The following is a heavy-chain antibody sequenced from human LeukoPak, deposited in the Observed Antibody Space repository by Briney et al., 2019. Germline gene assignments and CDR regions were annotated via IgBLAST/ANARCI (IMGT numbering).Heavy chain of an antibody. CDR3: ARVKNGDYENAYDI. J-gene: IGHJ3*02. CDR1: EFTFSSYW. CDR2: INSDGSTT. D-gene: IGHD4-17*01. V-gene: IGHV3-74*01. Sequence: PGGSLRLSCAASEFTFSSYWMHWVRQAPGKGLVWVSRINSDGSTTNYADSVKGRFTISRDNAKNTLYLQVNSLRAEDTAVYYCARVKNGDYENAYDIWGQGTMVTVPS.